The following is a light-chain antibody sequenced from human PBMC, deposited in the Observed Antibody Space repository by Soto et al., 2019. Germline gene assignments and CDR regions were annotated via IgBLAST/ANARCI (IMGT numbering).Light chain of an antibody. CDR2: ADS. V-gene: IGLV3-21*02. J-gene: IGLJ1*01. Sequence: SYELTQAPSVSVAPGQTARIGCGGDNIGSKSVHWYQQRPGQAPVLVVYADSDRPSGIPERFSGSNPGNTATLTISRVEAGDEADYYCQVWDSTSDHYVFGTGTKVTVL. CDR1: NIGSKS. CDR3: QVWDSTSDHYV.